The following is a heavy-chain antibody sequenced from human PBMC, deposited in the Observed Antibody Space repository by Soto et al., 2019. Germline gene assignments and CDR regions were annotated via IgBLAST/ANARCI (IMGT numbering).Heavy chain of an antibody. J-gene: IGHJ4*02. CDR2: IYYSGRT. CDR1: GGSIRTAGSH. Sequence: SETLSLTCTVSGGSIRTAGSHWSWIRQHPGKGLEWIGYIYYSGRTYYTPSLKSRVTISVDTSKNQFSLKLSSVTAADTAVYYCARSGYSYGPNPLLYWGQGTPVTVS. V-gene: IGHV4-31*03. CDR3: ARSGYSYGPNPLLY. D-gene: IGHD5-18*01.